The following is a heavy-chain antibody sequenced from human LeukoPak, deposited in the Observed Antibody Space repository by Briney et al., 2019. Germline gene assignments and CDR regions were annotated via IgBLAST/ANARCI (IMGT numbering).Heavy chain of an antibody. CDR3: AKAQYNSNWFVFDP. V-gene: IGHV3-23*01. D-gene: IGHD6-13*01. Sequence: GGSLRLSCAASGFTFSSYAMNWVRQAPGKGLDWVSLISGSGGSTYYADSVKGRFTISRDNSKNTLYVQMNSLRAEDTAVYYCAKAQYNSNWFVFDPWGQGTLVTVSS. CDR2: ISGSGGST. J-gene: IGHJ5*02. CDR1: GFTFSSYA.